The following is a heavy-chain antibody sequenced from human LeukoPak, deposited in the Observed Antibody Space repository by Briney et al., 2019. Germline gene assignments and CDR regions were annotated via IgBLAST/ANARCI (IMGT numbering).Heavy chain of an antibody. D-gene: IGHD2-2*01. J-gene: IGHJ3*02. V-gene: IGHV5-51*01. CDR1: GYTFTSYW. Sequence: GESLKISCKGSGYTFTSYWIGWVRQMPGKGLEWMGVIFPGDSDTRYSPSFQGQVTISADKSINTAYLQWSSLKASDTAMYYCASTPIMVPGAFDIWGQGTMVTVSS. CDR2: IFPGDSDT. CDR3: ASTPIMVPGAFDI.